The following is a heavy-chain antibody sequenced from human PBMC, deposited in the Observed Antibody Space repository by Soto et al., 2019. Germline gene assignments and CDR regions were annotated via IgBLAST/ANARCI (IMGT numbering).Heavy chain of an antibody. D-gene: IGHD1-7*01. CDR2: IYRTGST. Sequence: PSETLSLTCAVSGGSFTSNNWRTWVRQPPGQGLEWIGEIYRTGSTNYNPSLKSRVTISLDKSENQFSLKVTSLTAADTAVYYCAGRDPGTSVDYWGQGTLVTVSS. J-gene: IGHJ4*02. CDR3: AGRDPGTSVDY. V-gene: IGHV4-4*02. CDR1: GGSFTSNNW.